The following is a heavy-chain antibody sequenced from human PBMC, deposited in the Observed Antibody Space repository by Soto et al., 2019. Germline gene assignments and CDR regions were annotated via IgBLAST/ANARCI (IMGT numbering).Heavy chain of an antibody. V-gene: IGHV4-39*01. CDR2: IYYSGST. CDR3: ARLSIAALSFDY. Sequence: PSETLSLTCTVSGGSISSSSYYWGWIRQPPGKGLEWLGSIYYSGSTYYNPSLKSRVTISVDTSKNQFSLKLSSVTAADTAVYYCARLSIAALSFDYWGQGTLVTVSS. J-gene: IGHJ4*02. D-gene: IGHD6-6*01. CDR1: GGSISSSSYY.